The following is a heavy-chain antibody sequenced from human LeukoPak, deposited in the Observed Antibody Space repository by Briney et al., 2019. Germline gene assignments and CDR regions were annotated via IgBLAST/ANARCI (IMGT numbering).Heavy chain of an antibody. V-gene: IGHV3-30-3*01. J-gene: IGHJ4*02. CDR3: ARDGYDSGGLFDY. CDR1: GFTFSSYA. D-gene: IGHD2-15*01. CDR2: ISYDGSNK. Sequence: PGGSLRLSCAASGFTFSSYAMHWVRQAPGKGLEWVAVISYDGSNKYYADSVKGRFTISRDNSKNTLYLQMNSLRAEDTAVYYCARDGYDSGGLFDYWGQGTLVTVSS.